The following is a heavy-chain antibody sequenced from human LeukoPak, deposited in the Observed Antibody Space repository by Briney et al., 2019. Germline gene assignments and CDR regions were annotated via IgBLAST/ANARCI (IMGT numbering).Heavy chain of an antibody. CDR1: GFTFSDYG. CDR3: TKNAGTSSYGNYFDS. V-gene: IGHV3-20*04. D-gene: IGHD6-13*01. CDR2: INWSGDRT. Sequence: GGSLRLSCAASGFTFSDYGMSWVRQAPGEGLEWVSSINWSGDRTNYADSVKGRFTISRDNAKNSLYLQINSVKAEDAAFYYCTKNAGTSSYGNYFDSWGQGTLVTVAS. J-gene: IGHJ4*02.